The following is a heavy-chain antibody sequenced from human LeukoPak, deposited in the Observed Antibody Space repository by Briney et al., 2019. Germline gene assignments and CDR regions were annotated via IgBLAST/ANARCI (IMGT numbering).Heavy chain of an antibody. CDR2: INYSGTT. V-gene: IGHV4-39*01. D-gene: IGHD4-11*01. Sequence: SETLSLTCTVSAGSISNADYYWGWICQPPGKGLEWIGSINYSGTTYYNPSLKTRVTMSVDTSKNQFSLKLSSVTAADTAVYYCASQPTTVIGVDYWGQGTLVTVSS. CDR1: AGSISNADYY. J-gene: IGHJ4*02. CDR3: ASQPTTVIGVDY.